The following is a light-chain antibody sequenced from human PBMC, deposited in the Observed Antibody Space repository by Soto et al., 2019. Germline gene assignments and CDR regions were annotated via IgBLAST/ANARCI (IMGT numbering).Light chain of an antibody. CDR2: AVS. V-gene: IGKV1-9*01. Sequence: DIQLTQSPFFLSASVGDRVTITCRASQGISSYLVWYQQKPGKAPKSLIYAVSTLQSGVPSRFSGSGSGTEFTLTISSLQPEDSATYYCRQHDSFPITFGQGTRLDIK. J-gene: IGKJ5*01. CDR1: QGISSY. CDR3: RQHDSFPIT.